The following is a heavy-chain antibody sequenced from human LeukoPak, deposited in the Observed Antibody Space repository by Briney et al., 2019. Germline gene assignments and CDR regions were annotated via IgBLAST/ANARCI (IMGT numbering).Heavy chain of an antibody. CDR1: GGTFSSYA. Sequence: ASVKVSCKASGGTFSSYAISWVRQAPGQGPEWMGGIIPIFGTANYAQKFQGRVTITADESTSTAYMELSSLRSEDTAVYYCARELWGSETNPNYYYMDVWGKGTTVTVSS. J-gene: IGHJ6*03. CDR3: ARELWGSETNPNYYYMDV. D-gene: IGHD7-27*01. V-gene: IGHV1-69*13. CDR2: IIPIFGTA.